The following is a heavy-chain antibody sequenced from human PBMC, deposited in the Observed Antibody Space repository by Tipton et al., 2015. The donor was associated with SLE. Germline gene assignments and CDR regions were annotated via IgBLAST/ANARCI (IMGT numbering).Heavy chain of an antibody. CDR2: ITPSGSPV. Sequence: SLRLSCAASGFIFSSYEMNWFRQAPGKGLEWVSFITPSGSPVSYADSVKGRFTIFRDDSKNTLYLQMSSLRADDTAVYYCAREGGRYNASSNIDYWGQGTLVTVAS. CDR3: AREGGRYNASSNIDY. V-gene: IGHV3-48*03. J-gene: IGHJ4*02. CDR1: GFIFSSYE. D-gene: IGHD3-10*01.